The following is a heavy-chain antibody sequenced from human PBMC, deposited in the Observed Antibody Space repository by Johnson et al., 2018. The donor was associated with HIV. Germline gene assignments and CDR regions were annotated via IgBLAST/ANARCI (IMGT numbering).Heavy chain of an antibody. V-gene: IGHV3-30*04. CDR2: SSSDESNK. CDR1: GFTFSSFA. Sequence: QVQLVESGGGVVQPGRSLRLSCAASGFTFSSFAIHWVRQGPGKGLEWVAVSSSDESNKYYLDSVKGRFSISRDNSRKTLYLQMSSLRAEETAMYFCAREGYYASRGTFDIWGEGTMVTVSS. J-gene: IGHJ3*02. D-gene: IGHD3-10*01. CDR3: AREGYYASRGTFDI.